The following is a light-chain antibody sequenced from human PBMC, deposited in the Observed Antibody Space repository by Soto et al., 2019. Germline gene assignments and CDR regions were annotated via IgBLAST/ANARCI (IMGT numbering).Light chain of an antibody. Sequence: DIPMTQSPSTLSASVGDRVTITCRASESISSWLAWYQQKPGKAPNLLIYKASSLESGVPSRFSGSGSGTEFTLTISSLQPDEFATYYCQQYNRYPLTFGGGTKFEIK. CDR1: ESISSW. CDR2: KAS. CDR3: QQYNRYPLT. V-gene: IGKV1-5*03. J-gene: IGKJ4*01.